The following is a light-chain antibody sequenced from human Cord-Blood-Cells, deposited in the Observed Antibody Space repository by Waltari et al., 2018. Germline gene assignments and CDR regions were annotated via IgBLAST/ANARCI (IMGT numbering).Light chain of an antibody. CDR3: QQSYSTPYT. Sequence: SQMTPSSSSPSVSVRDRVTITCRASQSIRSYLNCYQQKPGKAPKLLIYAASSLQSGVPSRFSGSGSGTDFTLTISSPQPEDFATYYCQQSYSTPYTFGQGTKLEIK. V-gene: IGKV1-39*01. CDR1: QSIRSY. J-gene: IGKJ2*01. CDR2: AAS.